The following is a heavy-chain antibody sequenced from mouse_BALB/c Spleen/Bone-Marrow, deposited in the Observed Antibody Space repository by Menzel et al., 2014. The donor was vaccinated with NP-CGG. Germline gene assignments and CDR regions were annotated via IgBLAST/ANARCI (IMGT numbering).Heavy chain of an antibody. Sequence: QVQLQQSGAELVRPGVSVKISCKGSGYTFTDYAIHWVKQSQAKSLEWIGLISGYYGDAIYNQKFKGKATLTVDKSSSTAYMDLARLTAEESAIYYCARSGKGRNAMNYWGQGTSVTVSS. V-gene: IGHV1S137*01. D-gene: IGHD3-3*01. J-gene: IGHJ4*01. CDR1: GYTFTDYA. CDR2: ISGYYGDA. CDR3: ARSGKGRNAMNY.